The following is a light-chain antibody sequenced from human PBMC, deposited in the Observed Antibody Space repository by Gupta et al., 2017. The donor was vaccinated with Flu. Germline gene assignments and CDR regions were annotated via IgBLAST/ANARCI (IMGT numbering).Light chain of an antibody. CDR3: SSYTSRGTYV. V-gene: IGLV2-14*01. CDR2: EVS. Sequence: QSALTQPVSVSGSPGQSITISCTGTTSDIYAYRYVSWYQQHPGKAPKVLIFEVSNRPSGVSNRFSGSKSGNTASLTISGLQAEDEAEYYCSSYTSRGTYVFGTGTKVTVL. CDR1: TSDIYAYRY. J-gene: IGLJ1*01.